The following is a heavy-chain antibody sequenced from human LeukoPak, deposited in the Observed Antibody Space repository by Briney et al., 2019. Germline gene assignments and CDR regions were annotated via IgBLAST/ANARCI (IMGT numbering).Heavy chain of an antibody. CDR3: AKDILEAGLFFDY. Sequence: PGGSLRLSCAASGFTFSDYNMNWVRQSPEKGLEWVSSITSGTTYIYYADSVRGRFTLSRDNAKNSLYLQMNSLRAEDTAVYYCAKDILEAGLFFDYWGQESLVTVSS. J-gene: IGHJ4*02. CDR1: GFTFSDYN. V-gene: IGHV3-21*01. D-gene: IGHD3/OR15-3a*01. CDR2: ITSGTTYI.